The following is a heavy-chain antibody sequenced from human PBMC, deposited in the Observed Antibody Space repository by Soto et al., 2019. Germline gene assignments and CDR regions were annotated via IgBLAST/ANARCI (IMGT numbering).Heavy chain of an antibody. Sequence: SETLSLTCTVSGGSISSYYWSWIRQPPGKGLEWIGYIYYSGSTNYNPSLKSRVTISVDTSKNQFSLKLSSVTAADTAVYYCARDALIAAAGPNWFEPWGQGTLVTVSS. D-gene: IGHD6-13*01. CDR2: IYYSGST. J-gene: IGHJ5*02. V-gene: IGHV4-59*01. CDR3: ARDALIAAAGPNWFEP. CDR1: GGSISSYY.